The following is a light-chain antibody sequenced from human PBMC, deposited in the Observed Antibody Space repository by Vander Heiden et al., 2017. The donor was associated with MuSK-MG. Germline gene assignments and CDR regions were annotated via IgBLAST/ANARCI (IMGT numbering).Light chain of an antibody. J-gene: IGLJ2*01. Sequence: SYELTQPASVSVSPGQTVSITCSGDKLGDKYASWYQQKPGQSPVLVIYQDVKRPSGIPDRFSGSNSGKTATLTISGTQAVDEAYYYCQEWDTSTGIFGGGTKLTVL. CDR2: QDV. CDR3: QEWDTSTGI. V-gene: IGLV3-1*01. CDR1: KLGDKY.